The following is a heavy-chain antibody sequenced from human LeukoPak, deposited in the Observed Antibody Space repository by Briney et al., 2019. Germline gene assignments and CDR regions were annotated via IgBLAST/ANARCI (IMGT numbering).Heavy chain of an antibody. V-gene: IGHV4-34*01. D-gene: IGHD3-3*01. CDR3: ARLGGDFWSDFYGMDV. CDR2: INHSGST. Sequence: PSETLSLTCAVYGGSFSGYYWSWIRQPPGKGLEWIGEINHSGSTNYNPSLKSRVTISVDTSKNQFSLKLSSVTAADTAVYYCARLGGDFWSDFYGMDVWGQGTTVTVSS. J-gene: IGHJ6*02. CDR1: GGSFSGYY.